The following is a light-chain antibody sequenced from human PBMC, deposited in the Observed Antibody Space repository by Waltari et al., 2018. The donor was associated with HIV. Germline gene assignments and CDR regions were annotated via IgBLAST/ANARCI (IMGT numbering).Light chain of an antibody. Sequence: QSALTQPRSVSGSPGQSVTISCTGTSSDVGGYNYVSWYQQHPGKAPKLIIYDLSKRPSGVPDRFSGSKSGNTASLTISGLQAEDEADYYCCSYAGSSTFLFGTGTKVTVL. CDR2: DLS. V-gene: IGLV2-11*01. CDR3: CSYAGSSTFL. J-gene: IGLJ1*01. CDR1: SSDVGGYNY.